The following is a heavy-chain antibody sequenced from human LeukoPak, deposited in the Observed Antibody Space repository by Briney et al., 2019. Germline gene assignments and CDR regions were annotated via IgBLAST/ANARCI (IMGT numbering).Heavy chain of an antibody. Sequence: GGSLRLSCAASGFTFSSYGMHRVRQAPGKGLEWVAFIRYDGSNKYYADSVKGRFTISRDNSKNTLYLQMNSLRAEGTAFYYCAKERDYYGSGSLRDHYWGQGTLVTVSS. CDR3: AKERDYYGSGSLRDHY. CDR2: IRYDGSNK. J-gene: IGHJ4*02. V-gene: IGHV3-30*02. D-gene: IGHD3-10*01. CDR1: GFTFSSYG.